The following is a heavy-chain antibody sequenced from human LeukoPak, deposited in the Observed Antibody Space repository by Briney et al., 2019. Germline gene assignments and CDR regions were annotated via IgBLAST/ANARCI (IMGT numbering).Heavy chain of an antibody. V-gene: IGHV4-59*01. CDR1: GDSISSYY. CDR2: IYYSGST. J-gene: IGHJ4*02. CDR3: ARAAAAATIWYFDS. D-gene: IGHD6-13*01. Sequence: SETLSLTCAVSGDSISSYYWSWIRQSPGKGLEWIGYIYYSGSTNYNPSLESRVTISVATSKNQFSLKLSSVTAADTAVYYCARAAAAATIWYFDSWGQGTLVTVSS.